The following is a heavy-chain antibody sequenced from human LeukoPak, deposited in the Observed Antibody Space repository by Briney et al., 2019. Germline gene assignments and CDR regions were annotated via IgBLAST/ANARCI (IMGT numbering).Heavy chain of an antibody. Sequence: PGGSLRLSCAAPGFTFSTYWMHWVRQTPGKGLVWVSRISVGGSGTTYADSVKGRFTISRDNAENTLYLQMNSLRAEDTAVYYCARDLVGGAFDIWGQGTMVTVSS. J-gene: IGHJ3*02. V-gene: IGHV3-74*03. CDR1: GFTFSTYW. D-gene: IGHD2-8*02. CDR2: ISVGGSGT. CDR3: ARDLVGGAFDI.